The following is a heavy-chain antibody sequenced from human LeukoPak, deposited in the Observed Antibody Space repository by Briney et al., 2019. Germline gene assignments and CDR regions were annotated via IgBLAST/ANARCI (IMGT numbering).Heavy chain of an antibody. D-gene: IGHD2-15*01. CDR2: ISNNGGYT. V-gene: IGHV3-23*01. CDR1: GFTFSSSA. CDR3: AKQLGYCSDGSCYFPY. Sequence: GGSLRLSCAASGFTFSSSAMNWVRQAPGKGLEWVSAISNNGGYTYFADSVQGRFTISRDNSKGTLCLQMNSLRAEDTAVYYCAKQLGYCSDGSCYFPYWGQGTLVTVSS. J-gene: IGHJ4*02.